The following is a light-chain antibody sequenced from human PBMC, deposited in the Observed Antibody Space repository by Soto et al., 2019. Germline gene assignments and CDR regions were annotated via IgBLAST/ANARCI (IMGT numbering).Light chain of an antibody. V-gene: IGLV4-69*01. J-gene: IGLJ2*01. CDR1: SGHNTYS. Sequence: QSVLTQSPSASASLGASVKLTCTLSSGHNTYSIAWHQQQPEKGPRFLMKLKSDGSHSRGDGIPDRFSGSSSGAERYLTISSLQPEDEADYYCQTWATGIQVFGGGTKLTVL. CDR3: QTWATGIQV. CDR2: LKSDGSH.